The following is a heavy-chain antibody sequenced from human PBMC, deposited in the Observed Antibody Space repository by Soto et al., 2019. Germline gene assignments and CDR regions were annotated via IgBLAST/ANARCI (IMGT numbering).Heavy chain of an antibody. Sequence: ASVKVSCKASGGTFSSYAISWVRQAPGQGLEWMGGIIPIFGTANYAQKFQGRVTMTADESTSTAYMELSSLRSEDTAVYYCARAPYSSSCSWFDPWGQGTLVTVSS. CDR3: ARAPYSSSCSWFDP. D-gene: IGHD6-13*01. V-gene: IGHV1-69*13. J-gene: IGHJ5*02. CDR2: IIPIFGTA. CDR1: GGTFSSYA.